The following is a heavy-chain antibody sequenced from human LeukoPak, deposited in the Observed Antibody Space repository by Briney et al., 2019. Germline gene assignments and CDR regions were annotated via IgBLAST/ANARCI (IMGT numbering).Heavy chain of an antibody. Sequence: GGSLRLSCAASGFTFSSYEMNWVRQAPGKGLEWVAFIRYDGSNKYYADSVKGRFTISRDNSKNTLYLQMNSLRAEDTAVYYCAKDPSSGWFPNWFDPWGQGTLVTVSS. D-gene: IGHD6-19*01. CDR1: GFTFSSYE. V-gene: IGHV3-30*02. CDR3: AKDPSSGWFPNWFDP. CDR2: IRYDGSNK. J-gene: IGHJ5*02.